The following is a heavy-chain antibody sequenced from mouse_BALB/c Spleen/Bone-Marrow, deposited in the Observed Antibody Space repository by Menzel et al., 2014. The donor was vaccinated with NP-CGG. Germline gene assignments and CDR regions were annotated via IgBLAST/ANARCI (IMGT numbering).Heavy chain of an antibody. CDR3: ARPRFAY. Sequence: EVQLVESGGGLVKPGGSLKLSCAASGFTFSSYAMSWVRQTPEKRLEWVATISSGGSYTHYPDSVKGRFTISRDNAKNTLYLQMSSLRSEDTAMYYCARPRFAYWGQGTLVTVSA. J-gene: IGHJ3*01. V-gene: IGHV5-9-3*01. CDR2: ISSGGSYT. CDR1: GFTFSSYA.